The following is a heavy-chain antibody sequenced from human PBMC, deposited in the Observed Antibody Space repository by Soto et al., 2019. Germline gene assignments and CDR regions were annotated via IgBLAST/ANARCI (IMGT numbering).Heavy chain of an antibody. CDR2: ISSSSNYI. J-gene: IGHJ4*02. D-gene: IGHD3-9*01. Sequence: EVQLVESGGGLVKPGGSLRLSCAASGFTFSSYSMNWVRQAPGKGLEWVSSISSSSNYIYYADSVKGRFTISRDNAKNSLYLQMNSLITEDTTVYYCARELTTGYYGYWGQGTLVTVSS. V-gene: IGHV3-21*01. CDR3: ARELTTGYYGY. CDR1: GFTFSSYS.